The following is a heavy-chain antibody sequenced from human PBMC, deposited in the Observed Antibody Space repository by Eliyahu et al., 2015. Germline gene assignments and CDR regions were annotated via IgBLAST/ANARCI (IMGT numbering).Heavy chain of an antibody. D-gene: IGHD3-16*01. CDR1: GASISSSSYY. J-gene: IGHJ4*02. CDR3: ARPRLPASQYYFDS. CDR2: IYYSATTYSVST. Sequence: QVQLQESGPGPVKPSETLSLTCTVSGASISSSSYYWGWFRQPPGKGLEWLGNIYYSATTYSVSTYYNPSLKSRVTISVDTSKNQFSLRLSSVTATDTAVYYCARPRLPASQYYFDSWGQGTLVTVSS. V-gene: IGHV4-39*01.